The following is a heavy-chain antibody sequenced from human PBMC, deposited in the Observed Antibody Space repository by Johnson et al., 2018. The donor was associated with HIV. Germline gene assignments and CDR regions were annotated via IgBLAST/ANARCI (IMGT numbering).Heavy chain of an antibody. CDR2: INWNGGST. V-gene: IGHV3-20*04. CDR1: GFIFDDYG. Sequence: VQLVESGGGVVRPGGSLRLSCAASGFIFDDYGMSWVRQAPGKGLEWVSGINWNGGSTGYADSVKGRFIISRDNAKNSLYLQMNSLRAEDTALYYCARVVLVRLAVAGPSLDAFDIWGQGTMVTVSS. D-gene: IGHD6-19*01. CDR3: ARVVLVRLAVAGPSLDAFDI. J-gene: IGHJ3*02.